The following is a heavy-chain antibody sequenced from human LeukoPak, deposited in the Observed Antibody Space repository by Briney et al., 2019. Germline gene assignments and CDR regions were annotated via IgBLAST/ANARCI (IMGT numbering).Heavy chain of an antibody. V-gene: IGHV4-59*12. CDR3: ARRNWEYWYFDL. Sequence: SETLSLTCTVSGGSIRSYYWSWIRQPPGKGLEWIGYIYYSGSTNYNPSLKSRVTMSVDTSKNQLSLKLSSVTAADTAVYYCARRNWEYWYFDLWGRGTLVTVSS. CDR1: GGSIRSYY. D-gene: IGHD7-27*01. CDR2: IYYSGST. J-gene: IGHJ2*01.